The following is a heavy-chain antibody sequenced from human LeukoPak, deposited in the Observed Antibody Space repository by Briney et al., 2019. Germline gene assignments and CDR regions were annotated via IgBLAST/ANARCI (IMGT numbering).Heavy chain of an antibody. CDR3: ARVGVQLWLYYYYYMDV. CDR1: GGSISGYY. D-gene: IGHD5-18*01. CDR2: INHSGST. J-gene: IGHJ6*03. Sequence: SETLSLTCTVSGGSISGYYWSWIRQPPGKGLEWIGEINHSGSTNYNPSLKSRVTISVDTSKNQFSLKLSSVTAADTAVYYCARVGVQLWLYYYYYMDVWGKGTTVTVSS. V-gene: IGHV4-34*01.